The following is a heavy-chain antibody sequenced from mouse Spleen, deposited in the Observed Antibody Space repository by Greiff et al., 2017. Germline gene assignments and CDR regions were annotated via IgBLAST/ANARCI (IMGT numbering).Heavy chain of an antibody. D-gene: IGHD1-1*02. CDR3: ARKDGSPSYWYCDV. CDR1: GFSLTNYA. Sequence: VKLVESGPGLVAPSQSLSITCTVSGFSLTNYAVNWVRQSPGKGLEWLGVIWSDGSTDYNAAFISRLSISKDNSKSQVFFKMNSLQADYTPIYYFARKDGSPSYWYCDVWGAGTPVTVSS. CDR2: IWSDGST. V-gene: IGHV2-4-1*01. J-gene: IGHJ1*01.